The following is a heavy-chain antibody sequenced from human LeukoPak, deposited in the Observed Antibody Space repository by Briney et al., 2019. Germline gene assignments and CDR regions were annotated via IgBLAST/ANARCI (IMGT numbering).Heavy chain of an antibody. V-gene: IGHV3-33*01. CDR1: GFTFSSYG. CDR2: IWYDGSNK. J-gene: IGHJ3*02. Sequence: GGSLRLSCAASGFTFSSYGMHWVRQAPGKGLEWVAVIWYDGSNKYYADSVKGRFTISRDNSKNTLYQQMNSLRAEDTAVYYCARDGSYRDDAFDIWGQGTMVTVSS. CDR3: ARDGSYRDDAFDI. D-gene: IGHD1-26*01.